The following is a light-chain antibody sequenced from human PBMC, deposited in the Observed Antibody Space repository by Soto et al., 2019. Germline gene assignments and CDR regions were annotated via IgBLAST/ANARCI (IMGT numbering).Light chain of an antibody. V-gene: IGLV1-44*01. CDR2: GNS. Sequence: QSVLTQPPSASGTPGQRVTISCSGSSSNIGRNPVSWYQQLPGTAPKLFIYGNSQRPSGVPDRFSGSKSGTSASLAISGLQSEDEADYYCAACDDSLHGLLFGGGTKLTVL. CDR3: AACDDSLHGLL. CDR1: SSNIGRNP. J-gene: IGLJ2*01.